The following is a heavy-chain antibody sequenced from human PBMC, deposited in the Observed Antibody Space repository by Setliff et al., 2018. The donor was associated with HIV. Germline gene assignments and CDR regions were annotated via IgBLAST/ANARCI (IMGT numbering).Heavy chain of an antibody. CDR1: GYTFTSDY. D-gene: IGHD3-3*01. CDR3: ARGVQSPPHYSYYYMDV. J-gene: IGHJ6*03. CDR2: INPSGGST. V-gene: IGHV1-46*01. Sequence: ASVKVSCKASGYTFTSDYIHWVRQAPGQGLEWMGIINPSGGSTIYAQKFQGRVTMTRDTSTSTVYMELSSLRSEDTAVYYCARGVQSPPHYSYYYMDVWGEGTMVTVSS.